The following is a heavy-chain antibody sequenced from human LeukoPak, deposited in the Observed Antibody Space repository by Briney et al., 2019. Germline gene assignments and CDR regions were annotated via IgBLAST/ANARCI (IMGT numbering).Heavy chain of an antibody. CDR3: ARDTGFPNIPRYYFDY. Sequence: GGSLRLSCAASGFTVSNYYMSWVRQAPGQGLEWVSVVYTSGSTYDADSVKGRFTISRDNSRNTLYLQMNSLRADDTALYYCARDTGFPNIPRYYFDYWGQGTLVTVSS. CDR2: VYTSGST. V-gene: IGHV3-66*03. CDR1: GFTVSNYY. D-gene: IGHD1-14*01. J-gene: IGHJ4*02.